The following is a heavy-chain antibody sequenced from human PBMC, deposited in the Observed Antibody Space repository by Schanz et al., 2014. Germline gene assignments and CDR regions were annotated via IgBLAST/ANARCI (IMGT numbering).Heavy chain of an antibody. CDR1: GFTFSSYS. CDR3: AKGMGYCSGGTCYDCYYYGLDV. V-gene: IGHV3-23*01. Sequence: EVQLLESGGGLVQPGGSLRLSCAASGFTFSSYSMNWVRQAPGKGLEWVSSISHSGGSKYYADSVKGRFTISRDNSENSLYLQMNSLSADDTAVFYCAKGMGYCSGGTCYDCYYYGLDVWGQGTTVTVSS. CDR2: ISHSGGSK. J-gene: IGHJ6*02. D-gene: IGHD2-15*01.